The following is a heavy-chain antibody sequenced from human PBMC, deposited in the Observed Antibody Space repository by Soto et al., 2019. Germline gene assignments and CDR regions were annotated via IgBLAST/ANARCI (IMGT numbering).Heavy chain of an antibody. V-gene: IGHV4-38-2*01. CDR2: IYHGGST. J-gene: IGHJ5*01. CDR3: ARIPVDTYMTYWFDP. CDR1: GYSISSGYY. Sequence: SETLSLTCAVSGYSISSGYYWGWLRQPPGKGLECIGSIYHGGSTYYNPSLNSRVTLSIDMTNNHVSLILNSVTAADTAVYFCARIPVDTYMTYWFDPWGQGTLVT. D-gene: IGHD5-18*01.